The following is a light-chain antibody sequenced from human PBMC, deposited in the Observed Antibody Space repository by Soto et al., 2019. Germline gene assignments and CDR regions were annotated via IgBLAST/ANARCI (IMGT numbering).Light chain of an antibody. CDR2: NTN. CDR3: AAWDGSLNGLV. Sequence: QSVLTQPPSASGTPGQRVTISCSGSSSNIGSKTVNWYQQLPGAAPKLLIHNTNQRHSGVPVRFACSKSGTSASLDISGLQSDDEAHYYCAAWDGSLNGLVFGGGTKLTVL. J-gene: IGLJ2*01. V-gene: IGLV1-44*01. CDR1: SSNIGSKT.